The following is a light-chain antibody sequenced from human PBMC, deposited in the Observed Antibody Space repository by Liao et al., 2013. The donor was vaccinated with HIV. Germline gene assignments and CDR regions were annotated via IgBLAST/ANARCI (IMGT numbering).Light chain of an antibody. J-gene: IGLJ3*02. CDR1: NIGRNS. CDR3: QVWDSPSDHRV. Sequence: SYVLTQPPSVSVAPGKTARITCGGNNIGRNSVHWYQQKPGQAPVLVISYDSDRPSGIPERFSGSNSGNTATLTISRVEAGDEADYYCQVWDSPSDHRVFGGGTKLTV. V-gene: IGLV3-21*04. CDR2: YDS.